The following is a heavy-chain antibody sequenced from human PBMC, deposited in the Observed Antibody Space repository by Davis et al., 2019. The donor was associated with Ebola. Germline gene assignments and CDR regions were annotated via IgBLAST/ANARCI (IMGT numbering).Heavy chain of an antibody. CDR3: ARANG. CDR1: PFPFRSYA. CDR2: ISYDGSNK. Sequence: GGSLRLSCAPSPFPFRSYAMHWVRQAPGKGLEWVAVISYDGSNKYYADSVKGRFTISRDNAKNSLYLQMNSLRAEDTAVYYCARANGWGQGTT. J-gene: IGHJ6*02. D-gene: IGHD5-12*01. V-gene: IGHV3-30-3*01.